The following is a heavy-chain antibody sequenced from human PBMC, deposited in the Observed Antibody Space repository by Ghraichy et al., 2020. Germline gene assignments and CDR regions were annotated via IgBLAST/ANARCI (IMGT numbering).Heavy chain of an antibody. CDR1: GYTLTELS. V-gene: IGHV1-24*01. CDR2: FDPEAGET. D-gene: IGHD5-18*01. CDR3: ATVQRRGYSSRIIYYYYYGRDV. J-gene: IGHJ6*02. Sequence: ASVKVSCKVSGYTLTELSMHWVRQAPGKGLEWMGGFDPEAGETIYAQKFQGRVTMTEDTSTDTAYMELSSLRSEDTAVYYCATVQRRGYSSRIIYYYYYGRDVWGQGTTVTVSS.